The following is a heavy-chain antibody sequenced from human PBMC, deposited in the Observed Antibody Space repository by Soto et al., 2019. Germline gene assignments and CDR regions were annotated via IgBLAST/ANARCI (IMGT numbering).Heavy chain of an antibody. CDR2: IKQDGSEK. Sequence: GGSLRLSCAASGFTFSSYWMSWVRQAPGKGLEWVANIKQDGSEKYYVDSVKGRFTISRDNAKNSLYLQMNSLRAEDTAVYYCARARVVGATTWAFDYWGQGTLVTVSS. J-gene: IGHJ4*02. V-gene: IGHV3-7*05. D-gene: IGHD1-26*01. CDR1: GFTFSSYW. CDR3: ARARVVGATTWAFDY.